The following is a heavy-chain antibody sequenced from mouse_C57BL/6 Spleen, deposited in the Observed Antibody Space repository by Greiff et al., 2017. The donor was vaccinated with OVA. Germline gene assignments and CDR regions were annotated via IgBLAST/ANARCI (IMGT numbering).Heavy chain of an antibody. CDR2: ISYDGSN. CDR3: ARDRDYGGWFAY. Sequence: VQLQQSGPGLVKPSQSLSLTCSVTGYSITSGYYWNWIRQFPGNKLEWMGYISYDGSNNYNPSLKNRISITRDTSKNQFFLKLNSVTTEDTATYYCARDRDYGGWFAYWGQGTLVTVSA. J-gene: IGHJ3*01. V-gene: IGHV3-6*01. D-gene: IGHD1-1*02. CDR1: GYSITSGYY.